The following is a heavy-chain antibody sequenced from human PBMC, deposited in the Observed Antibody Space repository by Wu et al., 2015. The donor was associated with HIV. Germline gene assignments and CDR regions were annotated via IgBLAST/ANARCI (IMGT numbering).Heavy chain of an antibody. CDR2: IIPIFNTA. D-gene: IGHD4-17*01. CDR1: GGTFNNYA. V-gene: IGHV1-69*12. Sequence: QVQLVQSGAEVKTPGSSVKVSCKASGGTFNNYAIHWVRQAPGHGLEWMGGIIPIFNTAKYAQKFQGRVTVNADESTSTAYMELNSLRSDDTAVYFCVSSSDYYGFDYWGQGALVTVSS. J-gene: IGHJ4*02. CDR3: VSSSDYYGFDY.